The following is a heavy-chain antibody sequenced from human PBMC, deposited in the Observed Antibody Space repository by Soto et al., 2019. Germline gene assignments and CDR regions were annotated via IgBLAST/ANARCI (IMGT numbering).Heavy chain of an antibody. CDR1: GFTFSSSA. J-gene: IGHJ5*02. Sequence: EVRLLESGGGLAQPGVSRRLSCAASGFTFSSSAMNWVRQAPGKGLEWVSSIRVGGGDTFYADSVRGWFTVSRDISRNTLYLQMNSLRAEDTAIYYCAKCSVGTVRTSGWCNWFDPWGQGTLVTVSS. V-gene: IGHV3-23*01. CDR2: IRVGGGDT. CDR3: AKCSVGTVRTSGWCNWFDP. D-gene: IGHD6-19*01.